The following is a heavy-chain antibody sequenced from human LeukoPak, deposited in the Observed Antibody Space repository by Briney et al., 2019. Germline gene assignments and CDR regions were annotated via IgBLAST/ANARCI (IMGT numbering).Heavy chain of an antibody. J-gene: IGHJ4*02. Sequence: ASVKVSCKASGYTFTSYDINWVRQATGQGLEWMGWMNPNSGNTGYAQKFQGRVTMTRNTSISTAYMELSSLRSEDTAVYYCAREVNYDYVWGSYRYDYWGQGTLVTVSS. D-gene: IGHD3-16*02. V-gene: IGHV1-8*01. CDR1: GYTFTSYD. CDR2: MNPNSGNT. CDR3: AREVNYDYVWGSYRYDY.